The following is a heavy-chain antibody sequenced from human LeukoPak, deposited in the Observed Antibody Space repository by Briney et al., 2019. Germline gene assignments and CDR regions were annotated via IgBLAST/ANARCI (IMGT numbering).Heavy chain of an antibody. D-gene: IGHD6-13*01. CDR1: GFTFDDYA. J-gene: IGHJ3*02. Sequence: TGGSLRLSCAASGFTFDDYAMHWVRQAPGKGLEWVSGISWNSGSIGYADSVKGRFTISRDNAKNSLYLQMNSLRAEDTAVYYCAKDRIAAAGLWAFDIWGQGTMVTVSS. CDR3: AKDRIAAAGLWAFDI. CDR2: ISWNSGSI. V-gene: IGHV3-9*01.